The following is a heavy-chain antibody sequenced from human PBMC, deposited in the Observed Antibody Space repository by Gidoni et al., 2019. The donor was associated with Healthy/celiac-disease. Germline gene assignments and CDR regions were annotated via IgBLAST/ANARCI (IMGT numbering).Heavy chain of an antibody. V-gene: IGHV1-18*01. CDR3: ARGPTRVRGVIITTPGVDY. D-gene: IGHD3-10*01. J-gene: IGHJ4*02. Sequence: QVQLVKSGAEVKTPGASVKVSCKASGYTFTSYGNSGVRQAPGQGLECMGWTSAYNGNTNYAQQLQGRVTMTTDTSTGTAYMELRSLRSDDPAVYYCARGPTRVRGVIITTPGVDYWGQGTLVTVSS. CDR2: TSAYNGNT. CDR1: GYTFTSYG.